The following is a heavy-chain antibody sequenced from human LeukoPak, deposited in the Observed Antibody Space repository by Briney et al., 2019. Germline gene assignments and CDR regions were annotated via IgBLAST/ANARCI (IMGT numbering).Heavy chain of an antibody. J-gene: IGHJ4*02. D-gene: IGHD3-22*01. CDR2: VYYSGST. Sequence: GSLRLSCAASAFTFSSYAMNWVRQAPGKGLEWIGSVYYSGSTYYNPSLKSRVTISVDTSKNQFSLKVSSVTAADTAVYYCATLVVIRTNYFDYWGQGTLVTVSS. V-gene: IGHV4-59*05. CDR3: ATLVVIRTNYFDY. CDR1: AFTFSSYA.